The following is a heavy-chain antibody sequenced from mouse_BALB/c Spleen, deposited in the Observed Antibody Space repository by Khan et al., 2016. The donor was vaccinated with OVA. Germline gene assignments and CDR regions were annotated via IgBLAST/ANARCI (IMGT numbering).Heavy chain of an antibody. CDR2: LGPGSGST. CDR1: GYTFTSYW. D-gene: IGHD1-1*01. CDR3: ARSNYYGGSLYAMDY. V-gene: IGHV1S41*01. Sequence: DLVKPGASVKLSCKASGYTFTSYWIYWIKQRPGEGLEWIGRLGPGSGSTYYNEMFKDKATLTVDTSSSTSYIQLSSLSSEDSAVYFCARSNYYGGSLYAMDYWGLGTSVTVSS. J-gene: IGHJ4*01.